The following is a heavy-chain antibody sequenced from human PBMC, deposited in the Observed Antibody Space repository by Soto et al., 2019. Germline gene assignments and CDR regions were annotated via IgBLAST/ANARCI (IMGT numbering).Heavy chain of an antibody. CDR3: ARALIAAAVDY. CDR2: IYYSGST. J-gene: IGHJ4*02. V-gene: IGHV4-30-4*01. D-gene: IGHD6-13*01. Sequence: SETLSLTCTVSGGSISSGDYYWSWIRQPPGKGLEWIGYIYYSGSTYYNPSLKSRVTISVDTSKNQFSLKLSSVTAADTAVYYCARALIAAAVDYWGQGTLVTVSS. CDR1: GGSISSGDYY.